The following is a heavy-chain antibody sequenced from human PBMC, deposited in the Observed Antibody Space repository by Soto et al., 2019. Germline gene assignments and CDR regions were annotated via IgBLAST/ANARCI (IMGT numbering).Heavy chain of an antibody. CDR1: GYTFTSYY. V-gene: IGHV1-46*01. D-gene: IGHD3-22*01. CDR3: ATGDRRDSSGYYLDD. Sequence: ASVKVSCKASGYTFTSYYMHWVRQAPGQGLEWMGIINPSGGSTSYAQKFQGRVTMTRDTSTSTVYMELSSLRSEDTAVYYCATGDRRDSSGYYLDDWCQGTLVTVSS. CDR2: INPSGGST. J-gene: IGHJ4*02.